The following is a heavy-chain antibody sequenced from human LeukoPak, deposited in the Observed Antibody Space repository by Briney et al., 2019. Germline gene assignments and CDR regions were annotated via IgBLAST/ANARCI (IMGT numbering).Heavy chain of an antibody. CDR3: ACNPAYCSSTSCYQSAFDI. CDR2: INHGGST. CDR1: GGSFSGYY. J-gene: IGHJ3*02. Sequence: PSETLSLTCAVYGGSFSGYYWSWIRQPPGKGLEWIGEINHGGSTNYNPSLKSRVTISVDTSKHQFSLKLSSVTAADTAVYYCACNPAYCSSTSCYQSAFDIWGQGTMVTVSS. D-gene: IGHD2-2*01. V-gene: IGHV4-34*01.